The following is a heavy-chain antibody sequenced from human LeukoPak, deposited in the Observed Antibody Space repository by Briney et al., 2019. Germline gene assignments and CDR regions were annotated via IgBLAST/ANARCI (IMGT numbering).Heavy chain of an antibody. Sequence: GGSLRLSCAASGFTFSSYGMHWVRQAPGKGLEWVAVISYDGSSKYYADSVKGRFTISRDNSKNTLDLQMNGLRADDTAVYYCARSYCDRTSCYGMDVWGQGTTVTVSS. J-gene: IGHJ6*02. CDR2: ISYDGSSK. V-gene: IGHV3-30*03. D-gene: IGHD2-2*01. CDR3: ARSYCDRTSCYGMDV. CDR1: GFTFSSYG.